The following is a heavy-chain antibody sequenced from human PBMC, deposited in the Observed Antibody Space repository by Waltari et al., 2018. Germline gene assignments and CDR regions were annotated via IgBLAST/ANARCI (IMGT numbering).Heavy chain of an antibody. V-gene: IGHV4-4*07. D-gene: IGHD1-1*01. J-gene: IGHJ3*02. Sequence: QVQLQESGRRLVKTSETLSLTCSFSDDSIASFYWSWIRQTAGKGLDGLGQIYTRGSPDYNPALRCRVSMSIYNSRNQFSLNLISVTTADTAIYYCARTTGARHDAFDIWGQGTLVTVSS. CDR3: ARTTGARHDAFDI. CDR1: DDSIASFY. CDR2: IYTRGSP.